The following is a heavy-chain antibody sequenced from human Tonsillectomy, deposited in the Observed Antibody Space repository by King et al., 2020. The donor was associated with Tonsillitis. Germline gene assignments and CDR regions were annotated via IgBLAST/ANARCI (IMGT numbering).Heavy chain of an antibody. J-gene: IGHJ4*02. CDR2: IFYSGAT. CDR3: ASVFAGNSYYFDY. D-gene: IGHD4-23*01. CDR1: GGSISSSYHF. Sequence: LQLQESGPGPVNPSETLSLTCTVSGGSISSSYHFWGWIRQPPGKGLGWLGNIFYSGATYYNPSLGGRVAMSIDTSNNQFSLRLSSVTAADSAMYYCASVFAGNSYYFDYWGPGTLVPVSS. V-gene: IGHV4-39*01.